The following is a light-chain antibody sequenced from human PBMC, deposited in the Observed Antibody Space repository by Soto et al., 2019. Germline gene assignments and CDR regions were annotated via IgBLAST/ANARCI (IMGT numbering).Light chain of an antibody. CDR3: SSFTGTSSQYV. CDR2: EVN. V-gene: IGLV2-14*01. CDR1: NSDVGGSVY. J-gene: IGLJ1*01. Sequence: QSALTQPASVSGSPGQSITFSCTGSNSDVGGSVYVSWYQQHPGKAPKLMIYEVNNRPSGVSNRFSGSKSGNTASLTISGLQAEDEADYYCSSFTGTSSQYVFGSGTKVTVL.